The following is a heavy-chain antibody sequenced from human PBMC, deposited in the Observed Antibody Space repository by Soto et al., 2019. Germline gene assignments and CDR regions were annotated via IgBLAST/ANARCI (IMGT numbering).Heavy chain of an antibody. CDR1: GFTLSGYA. CDR3: ARRARPDFYYMDV. Sequence: EVQLAESGGGLAQPGGSLRLSCAASGFTLSGYAMDWVXXXXXXXXEYVSGISSNGVGTYYANSVQGRFTISRDNSKNTVYLQMGSLRPEDMAVYYCARRARPDFYYMDVWGKGTTVTVSS. D-gene: IGHD6-6*01. V-gene: IGHV3-64*01. J-gene: IGHJ6*03. CDR2: ISSNGVGT.